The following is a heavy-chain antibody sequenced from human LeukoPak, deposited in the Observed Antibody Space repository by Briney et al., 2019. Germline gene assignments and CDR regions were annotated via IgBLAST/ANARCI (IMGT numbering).Heavy chain of an antibody. CDR2: ISAYNGNT. CDR3: ARRLEYHLLWQPYYYYYYMDV. Sequence: ASVKLSCKASGYTFTSYGISWVRQAPGQGLEWMGWISAYNGNTNYAQKLQGRVTMTTDTSTSTAYMELRSLRSDDTAVYYCARRLEYHLLWQPYYYYYYMDVWGKGTTVTVSS. D-gene: IGHD2-2*01. CDR1: GYTFTSYG. V-gene: IGHV1-18*01. J-gene: IGHJ6*03.